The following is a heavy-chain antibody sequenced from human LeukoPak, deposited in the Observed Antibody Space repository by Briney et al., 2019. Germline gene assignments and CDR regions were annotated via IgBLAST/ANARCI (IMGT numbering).Heavy chain of an antibody. Sequence: SETLSLTCTVSGASISSTDYYWGWIRQPPGKALEWIGSFYYGGSTYYSPSLESRAAISVDTSTNQFFLKLSSVTAADTAVYHCARHYIQLWFFDSWGQGTLVTVSS. CDR2: FYYGGST. V-gene: IGHV4-39*01. D-gene: IGHD3-10*01. J-gene: IGHJ4*02. CDR1: GASISSTDYY. CDR3: ARHYIQLWFFDS.